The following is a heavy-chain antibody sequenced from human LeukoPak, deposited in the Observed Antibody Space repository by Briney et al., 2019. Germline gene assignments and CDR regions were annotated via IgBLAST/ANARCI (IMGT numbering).Heavy chain of an antibody. CDR3: ARGAYGDYHFDY. CDR2: INTDGSST. Sequence: GGSLRLSCAASGFTFSSCWMHWVRQAPGKGLVWVSRINTDGSSTSYADSVKGRFTISRDNAMNTLYLQMNSLRAADTAVYYCARGAYGDYHFDYWGQGTLVTVSS. D-gene: IGHD4-17*01. J-gene: IGHJ4*02. CDR1: GFTFSSCW. V-gene: IGHV3-74*01.